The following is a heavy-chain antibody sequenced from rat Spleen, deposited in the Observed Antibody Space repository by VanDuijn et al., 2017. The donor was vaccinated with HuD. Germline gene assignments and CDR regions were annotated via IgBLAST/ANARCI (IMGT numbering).Heavy chain of an antibody. CDR2: ISYEGSST. V-gene: IGHV5-22*01. Sequence: EVQLVESGGGLVQPGRSLKLSCAASGFTFSDYYMAWVRQAPKKGLEWVASISYEGSSTYYGDSVKGRFTISRDNAKSTLSLQMDSLRSEDTATYYWARRHYGYTDYFDYWGQGVMVPVSS. J-gene: IGHJ2*01. CDR1: GFTFSDYY. CDR3: ARRHYGYTDYFDY. D-gene: IGHD1-11*01.